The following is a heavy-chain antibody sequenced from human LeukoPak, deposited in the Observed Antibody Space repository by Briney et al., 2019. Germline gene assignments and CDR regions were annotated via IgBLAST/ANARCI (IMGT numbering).Heavy chain of an antibody. V-gene: IGHV4-39*07. CDR1: GGSISSGGYY. CDR3: ARGGALYSDRGVWAGFDY. J-gene: IGHJ4*02. CDR2: IYYSGST. Sequence: SETLSLTCTVSGGSISSGGYYWSWIRQPPGKGLEWIGSIYYSGSTYYNPSLKSRVTISVDTSKNQFSLKLSSVTAADTAVYYCARGGALYSDRGVWAGFDYWGQGTLVTVSS. D-gene: IGHD1-26*01.